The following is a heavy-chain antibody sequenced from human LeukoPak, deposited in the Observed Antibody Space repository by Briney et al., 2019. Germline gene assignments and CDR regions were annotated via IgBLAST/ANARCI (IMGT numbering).Heavy chain of an antibody. CDR2: INHSGST. V-gene: IGHV4-34*01. Sequence: SGTLSLTCAVYGGSFSGYYWSWIRQPPGKGLEWIGEINHSGSTNYNPSLKSRVTISVDKSKNQFSLQLSSVTAADTAVYYCARVDPPSGSYFDYWGQGTLVTVSS. J-gene: IGHJ4*02. D-gene: IGHD6-19*01. CDR3: ARVDPPSGSYFDY. CDR1: GGSFSGYY.